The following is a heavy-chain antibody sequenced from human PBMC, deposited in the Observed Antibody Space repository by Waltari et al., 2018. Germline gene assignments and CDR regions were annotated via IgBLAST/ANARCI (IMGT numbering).Heavy chain of an antibody. CDR2: INHSGST. Sequence: QVQLQQWGAGLLKPSETLSLTCAVYGGSFSGYYWSWIRQPPGKGLEWIGEINHSGSTNYNPSLKSRVTISVDTSKNQFSLKLSSVTAADTAVYYCARLPRRYIAAATDYWGQGTLVTVSS. V-gene: IGHV4-34*01. D-gene: IGHD6-13*01. CDR1: GGSFSGYY. CDR3: ARLPRRYIAAATDY. J-gene: IGHJ4*02.